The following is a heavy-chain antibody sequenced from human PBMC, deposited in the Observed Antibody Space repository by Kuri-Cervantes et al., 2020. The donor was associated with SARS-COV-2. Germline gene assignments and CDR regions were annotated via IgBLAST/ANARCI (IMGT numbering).Heavy chain of an antibody. J-gene: IGHJ5*02. CDR1: GYIFTTYY. Sequence: ASVKVSCKSSGYIFTTYYIHWVRQAPGQGLEWMGWINSDTGATEYAQKFQGRVTMTRDTSISTAYMELSRLRSDDTAVYYCARGGTGIFTWFDPWGQGTLVTVSS. CDR2: INSDTGAT. V-gene: IGHV1-2*02. CDR3: ARGGTGIFTWFDP.